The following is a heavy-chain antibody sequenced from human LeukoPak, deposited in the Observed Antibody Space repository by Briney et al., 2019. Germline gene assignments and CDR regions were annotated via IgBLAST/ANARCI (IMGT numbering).Heavy chain of an antibody. D-gene: IGHD3-22*01. J-gene: IGHJ4*02. CDR1: GGTFISYA. CDR2: IIPIFGTA. V-gene: IGHV1-69*01. CDR3: ARSRDSSGYYLGY. Sequence: SVKVSCKASGGTFISYAISWVRQAPGQGLEWMGGIIPIFGTANYAQKLQGRVTITADESTSTAYMELSSLRSEDTAVYYCARSRDSSGYYLGYWGQGTLVTVSS.